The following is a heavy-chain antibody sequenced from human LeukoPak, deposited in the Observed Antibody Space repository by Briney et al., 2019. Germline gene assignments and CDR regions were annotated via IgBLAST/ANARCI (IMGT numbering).Heavy chain of an antibody. CDR2: FRGRGSTI. J-gene: IGHJ6*02. Sequence: GGSLRLSCAASGFTFSDYYVSWIGQAPGKGLEGVPYFRGRGSTIYYADSVKGRFTISRDNAKNSLYLQMNSLRAEDTAVYYCARRGIAAAGYYYYYGMDVWGQGTTVTVSS. CDR1: GFTFSDYY. CDR3: ARRGIAAAGYYYYYGMDV. V-gene: IGHV3-11*01. D-gene: IGHD6-13*01.